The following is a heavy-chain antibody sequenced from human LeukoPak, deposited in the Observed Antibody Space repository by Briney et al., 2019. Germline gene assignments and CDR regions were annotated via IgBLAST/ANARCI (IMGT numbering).Heavy chain of an antibody. V-gene: IGHV1-69*13. CDR1: GGTFSSYA. Sequence: ASVKVSCKASGGTFSSYAISWVRQAPGQGLEWMGGIIPIFGTANYAQKFQGIATITADYSTSTAYLELSSLTSEATAVYYCARARRHIVVVPAATQFDPWGQGTLVTVSS. CDR3: ARARRHIVVVPAATQFDP. CDR2: IIPIFGTA. J-gene: IGHJ5*02. D-gene: IGHD2-2*01.